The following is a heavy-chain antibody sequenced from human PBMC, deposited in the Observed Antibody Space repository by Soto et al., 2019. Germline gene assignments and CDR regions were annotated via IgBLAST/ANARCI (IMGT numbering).Heavy chain of an antibody. V-gene: IGHV4-39*01. Sequence: GTLALTCTVSGGSISSSDYYGGWIRQPPGKGLEWIGSIYYSGNTYYNPSLKSRVTISVDTSKNQFSLKLNSVTAADTAVYYCARQGYYSSKTYPPSRFWGQGTLVTVSS. D-gene: IGHD3-10*01. CDR3: ARQGYYSSKTYPPSRF. CDR1: GGSISSSDYY. CDR2: IYYSGNT. J-gene: IGHJ4*02.